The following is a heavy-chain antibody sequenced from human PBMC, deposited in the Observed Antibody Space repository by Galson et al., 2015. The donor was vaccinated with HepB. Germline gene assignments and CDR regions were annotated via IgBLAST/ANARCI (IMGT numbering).Heavy chain of an antibody. D-gene: IGHD2-15*01. J-gene: IGHJ5*02. CDR3: ARGAVVVAVGATENNWFDP. CDR2: ISPHNRYT. Sequence: VKVSCKASGYTFSSYSITWVRQAPGQGLEWVGWISPHNRYTNYAQNFQGRVTMTTDTSTNTAYMELRSLRSDDTAIYYCARGAVVVAVGATENNWFDPWGRGTLVTVSS. CDR1: GYTFSSYS. V-gene: IGHV1-18*01.